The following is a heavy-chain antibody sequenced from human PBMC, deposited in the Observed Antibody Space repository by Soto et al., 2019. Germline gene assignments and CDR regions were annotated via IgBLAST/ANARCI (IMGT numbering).Heavy chain of an antibody. Sequence: QITLKESGPPLVRPAQTLTLTCAFSVFSLTTTIMGVAWIRQPPGKALEWLALIYWDYGQRSSPSLKDRRTISNDTSRRTVVLTISNMNPEDSGTYFCAHAGDYDLLSFDHWGAGPLVAVS. J-gene: IGHJ4*02. CDR2: IYWDYGQ. V-gene: IGHV2-5*02. D-gene: IGHD4-17*01. CDR1: VFSLTTTIMG. CDR3: AHAGDYDLLSFDH.